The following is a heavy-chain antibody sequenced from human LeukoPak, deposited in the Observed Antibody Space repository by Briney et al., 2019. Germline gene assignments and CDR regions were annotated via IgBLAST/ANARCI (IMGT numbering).Heavy chain of an antibody. CDR3: ARGEPKTLWFGDSAFDI. J-gene: IGHJ3*02. V-gene: IGHV1-69*06. CDR1: GGTFSSYA. CDR2: IIPIFGTA. D-gene: IGHD3-10*01. Sequence: ASVKVSCKASGGTFSSYAISWVRQAPGQGLEWMGGIIPIFGTANYAQKFQGGVTITADKSTSTAYMELSSLRSEDTAVYYCARGEPKTLWFGDSAFDIWGQGTMVTVSS.